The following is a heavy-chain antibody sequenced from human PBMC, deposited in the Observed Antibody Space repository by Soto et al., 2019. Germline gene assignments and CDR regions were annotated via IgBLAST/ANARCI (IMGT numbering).Heavy chain of an antibody. D-gene: IGHD2-15*01. V-gene: IGHV4-59*08. CDR2: IYYTGTT. Sequence: QVQLQESGPGLVKSSETLSLTCTVSGGSLSSYYWSWIRQPPGKGLEWIGYIYYTGTTNYNPSLKSRVTISVDTSKNQFSLKLNSVTAADTAVYYCARHDDCGGGYCSTGRWFDSWGQGTLVTVSS. CDR3: ARHDDCGGGYCSTGRWFDS. J-gene: IGHJ5*01. CDR1: GGSLSSYY.